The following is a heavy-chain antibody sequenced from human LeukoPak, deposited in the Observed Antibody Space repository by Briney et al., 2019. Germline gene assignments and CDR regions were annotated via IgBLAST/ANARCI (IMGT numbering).Heavy chain of an antibody. V-gene: IGHV3-33*01. Sequence: GGSLRLSCAASGFTFSNYGMHWVRQAPGKGLEWVAVIWYDGSNKYYADSVKGRFTISRDNSKNTLYLQMNSLRAEDTAVYYCARDAIFRYCSGGSCPFDYWGQGTLVTVSS. J-gene: IGHJ4*02. CDR3: ARDAIFRYCSGGSCPFDY. D-gene: IGHD2-15*01. CDR1: GFTFSNYG. CDR2: IWYDGSNK.